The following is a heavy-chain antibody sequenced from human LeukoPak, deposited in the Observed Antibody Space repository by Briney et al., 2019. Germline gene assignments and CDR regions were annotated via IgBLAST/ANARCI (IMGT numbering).Heavy chain of an antibody. D-gene: IGHD3-22*01. CDR2: ISSSSSTI. CDR1: GFTFSSYS. CDR3: ANTYYYDRSTCG. V-gene: IGHV3-48*01. J-gene: IGHJ4*02. Sequence: GGSLRLSCAASGFTFSSYSMNWVRQAPGKGLEWVSYISSSSSTIYYADSVKGRFTISRDNAKNSLYLQMNRLRAEDTAVYYCANTYYYDRSTCGWGQGTLVTVSS.